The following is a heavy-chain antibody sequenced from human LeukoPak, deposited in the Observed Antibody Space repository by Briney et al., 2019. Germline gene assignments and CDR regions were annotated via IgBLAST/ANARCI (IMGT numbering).Heavy chain of an antibody. CDR1: GFTFSSYA. Sequence: GGSLRLSCAASGFTFSSYAMSWVRQAPGKGLYWVSAISGSGGSTYYADSVKGRFTISRDNSKNTLYLQMNSLRAEDTAVYYCATDVYCSGTSCSLVQFFDYWGQGTLVTVSS. V-gene: IGHV3-23*01. CDR3: ATDVYCSGTSCSLVQFFDY. CDR2: ISGSGGST. J-gene: IGHJ4*02. D-gene: IGHD2-2*01.